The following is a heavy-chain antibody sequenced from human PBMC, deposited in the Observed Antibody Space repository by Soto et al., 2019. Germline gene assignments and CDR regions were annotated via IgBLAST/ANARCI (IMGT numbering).Heavy chain of an antibody. Sequence: ASVKVSCKASGYTFTSYYMHWVRQAPGEGLEWMGIINPSGGSTSYAQKFQGRVTMTRDTSTSTVYMELSNLRSEDTAVYYCARDCLPYYDFWSGYYTQSRDYYYYGMDVWGQGTTVTVSS. D-gene: IGHD3-3*01. CDR3: ARDCLPYYDFWSGYYTQSRDYYYYGMDV. V-gene: IGHV1-46*01. J-gene: IGHJ6*02. CDR2: INPSGGST. CDR1: GYTFTSYY.